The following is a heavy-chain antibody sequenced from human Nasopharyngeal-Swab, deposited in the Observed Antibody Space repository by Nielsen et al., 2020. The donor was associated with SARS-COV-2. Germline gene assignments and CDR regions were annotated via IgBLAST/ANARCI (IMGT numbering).Heavy chain of an antibody. Sequence: ASVKVSCKASGYTFTSYYMHWVRQAPGQGLEWMGWISAYNGNTNYAQKLQGRVTMTTDTSTSTAYMELRSLRSDDTAVYYCARLYGDPESFDYWGQGTLVTVSS. CDR1: GYTFTSYY. CDR3: ARLYGDPESFDY. J-gene: IGHJ4*02. D-gene: IGHD4-17*01. CDR2: ISAYNGNT. V-gene: IGHV1-18*04.